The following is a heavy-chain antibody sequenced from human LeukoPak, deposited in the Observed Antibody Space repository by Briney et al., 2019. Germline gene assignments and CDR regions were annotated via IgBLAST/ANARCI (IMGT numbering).Heavy chain of an antibody. CDR1: GFSFSYYG. V-gene: IGHV3-23*01. J-gene: IGHJ4*02. CDR2: ISGSGGST. Sequence: GGSLRLSCAASGFSFSYYGMNWVRQAPGKGLEWVSAISGSGGSTYYADSVKGRFTISRDNSKNTLYLQMNSLRAEDTAVYYCAIPLLYNWKDGSFDYWGQGTLVTVSS. CDR3: AIPLLYNWKDGSFDY. D-gene: IGHD1-1*01.